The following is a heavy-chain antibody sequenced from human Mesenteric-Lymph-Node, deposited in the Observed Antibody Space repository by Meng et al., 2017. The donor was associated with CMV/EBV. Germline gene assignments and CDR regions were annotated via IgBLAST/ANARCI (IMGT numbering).Heavy chain of an antibody. D-gene: IGHD5-12*01. CDR1: GFTFSSYA. CDR3: ARYILASPVPLNY. J-gene: IGHJ4*02. CDR2: ISSSGDKT. V-gene: IGHV3-23*01. Sequence: GGSLRLSCAASGFTFSSYAMSWVRQAPGKGLEWVSAISSSGDKTYYTDSVKGRFTISRDNSRSTLSLQMNSLRGDDTAVYYCARYILASPVPLNYWGQGTLVTVSS.